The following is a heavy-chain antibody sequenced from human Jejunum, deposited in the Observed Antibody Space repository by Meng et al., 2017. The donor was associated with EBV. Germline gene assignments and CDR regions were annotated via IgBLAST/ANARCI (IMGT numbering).Heavy chain of an antibody. V-gene: IGHV4-4*02. D-gene: IGHD5-24*01. CDR1: GGSISTDNW. J-gene: IGHJ4*02. Sequence: QVPLQDSGPGLLQPSGTLSLACAVSGGSISTDNWWSWVRQPPGKGLEYIGEIHHSGSTKYNPSLKSRVTISVDKSNNHFSLKLSSVTAADTAVYYCARDRGVEDYWGQGTLVTVPS. CDR3: ARDRGVEDY. CDR2: IHHSGST.